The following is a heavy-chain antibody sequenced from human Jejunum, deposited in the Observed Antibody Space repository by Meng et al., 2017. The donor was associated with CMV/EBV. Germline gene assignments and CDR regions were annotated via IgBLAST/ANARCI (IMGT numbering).Heavy chain of an antibody. J-gene: IGHJ6*02. Sequence: NSESWNWIRQSTSGGREWLGRTYYRSRWFNEYGVSVRGRVTITPDTSKNQVSLQLSSVTPEDTALYYCARGLRTDNPPSYYSLDVWGQGTTVTVSS. D-gene: IGHD2-8*02. CDR2: TYYRSRWFN. V-gene: IGHV6-1*01. CDR1: NSES. CDR3: ARGLRTDNPPSYYSLDV.